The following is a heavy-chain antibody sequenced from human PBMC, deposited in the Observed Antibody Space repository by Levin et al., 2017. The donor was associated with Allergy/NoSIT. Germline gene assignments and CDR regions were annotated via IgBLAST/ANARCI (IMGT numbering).Heavy chain of an antibody. CDR2: ISAYNGNT. Sequence: PGESLKISCKASGYTFTSYGISWVRQAPGQGLEWMGWISAYNGNTNYAQKLQGRVTMTTDTSTSTAYMELRSLRSDDTAVYYCARDGRYSSGWHDAFDIWGQGTMVTVSS. CDR1: GYTFTSYG. J-gene: IGHJ3*02. CDR3: ARDGRYSSGWHDAFDI. V-gene: IGHV1-18*01. D-gene: IGHD6-19*01.